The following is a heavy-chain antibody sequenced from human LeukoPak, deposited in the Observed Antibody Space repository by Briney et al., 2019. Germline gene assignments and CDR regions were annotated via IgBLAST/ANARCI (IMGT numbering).Heavy chain of an antibody. D-gene: IGHD4-17*01. CDR2: IYTSGST. CDR3: ARAHYGDYVETDQTYYYYYGMDV. V-gene: IGHV4-61*02. Sequence: SETLSLTCTVSGGSISSGSYYWSWIRQPAGKGLEWIGRIYTSGSTNYNPSLKSRVTISVDKSKNQFSLKLSSVTAADTAVYYCARAHYGDYVETDQTYYYYYGMDVWGQGTTVTVSS. CDR1: GGSISSGSYY. J-gene: IGHJ6*02.